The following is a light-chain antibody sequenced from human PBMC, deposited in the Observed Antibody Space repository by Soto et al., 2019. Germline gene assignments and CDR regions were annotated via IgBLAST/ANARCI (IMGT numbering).Light chain of an antibody. CDR1: QSVSSSY. CDR3: HQYGSSPRT. J-gene: IGKJ1*01. Sequence: EIVLTQSPGTLSLSPGERAPLACRASQSVSSSYLAWYQQKPGQAPRLLIYGASSRATGIPDRFSGSGSGTDFTLTISRLEPEDFAVYYCHQYGSSPRTFGQGTKVEIK. V-gene: IGKV3-20*01. CDR2: GAS.